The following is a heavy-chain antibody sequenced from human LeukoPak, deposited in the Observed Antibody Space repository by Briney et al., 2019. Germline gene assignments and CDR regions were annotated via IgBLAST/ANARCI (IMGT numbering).Heavy chain of an antibody. D-gene: IGHD2/OR15-2a*01. CDR2: IHHSGST. Sequence: SETLSLTCAVYGGSFSGFYWSWIRQPPGKGLEWIGEIHHSGSTNYNPSLKSRVTISVDTSKNQFSLKLSSVTAADTTVYYCARHNIGERAFDIWGQGTMVTVSS. CDR1: GGSFSGFY. J-gene: IGHJ3*02. CDR3: ARHNIGERAFDI. V-gene: IGHV4-34*01.